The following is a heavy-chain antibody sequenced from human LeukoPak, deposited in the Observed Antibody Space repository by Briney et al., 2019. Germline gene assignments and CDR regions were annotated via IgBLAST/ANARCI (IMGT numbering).Heavy chain of an antibody. CDR1: GGSISNY. Sequence: SETLSLTCTVSGGSISNYWSWIRQPPGKGLEWIAYISDIGSINYNPSLKSRVTISLDTSKNQFSLKLSSVTAADTAVYYCARGGAAAPFWGQGTLVTVSS. D-gene: IGHD6-13*01. J-gene: IGHJ4*02. V-gene: IGHV4-59*12. CDR3: ARGGAAAPF. CDR2: ISDIGSI.